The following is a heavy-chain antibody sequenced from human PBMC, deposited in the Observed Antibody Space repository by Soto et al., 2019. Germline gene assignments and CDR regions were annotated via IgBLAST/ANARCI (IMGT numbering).Heavy chain of an antibody. CDR1: GGTFSSYA. V-gene: IGHV1-69*06. J-gene: IGHJ4*02. D-gene: IGHD3-16*02. Sequence: SVEVSCKASGGTFSSYAISWVRQAPGQGLEWMGGIIPIFGTANYAQKFQGRVTITADKSTSTAYMELSSLRSEDTAVYYCASTGKYLALDYWGQGTLVTVSS. CDR2: IIPIFGTA. CDR3: ASTGKYLALDY.